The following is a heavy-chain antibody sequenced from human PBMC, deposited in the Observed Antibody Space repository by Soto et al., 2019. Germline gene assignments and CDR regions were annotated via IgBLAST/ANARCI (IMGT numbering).Heavy chain of an antibody. Sequence: ASVKVSCKASGYSFTSLDINWVRLATGQGPEWMGWMNPKSGNTGYAQKFQGRVTMTRNTSISTAYMELSSLRSEDTAVYYCARARITMVREVIKYNMDVWGQGTTVTVSS. CDR3: ARARITMVREVIKYNMDV. CDR2: MNPKSGNT. D-gene: IGHD3-10*01. V-gene: IGHV1-8*01. CDR1: GYSFTSLD. J-gene: IGHJ6*02.